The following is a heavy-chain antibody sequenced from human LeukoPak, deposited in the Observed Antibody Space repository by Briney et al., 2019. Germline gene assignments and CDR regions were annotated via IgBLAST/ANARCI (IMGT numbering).Heavy chain of an antibody. Sequence: GESLQISCKGSGSSFTSYWIGWVRQMPGKGLEWMGIIYPGDSDTRYSPSFQGQVTISADKSISTAYLQWSSLKASDTAMYYCATHGGTYDVDTAMVGSFFDYWGQGTLVTVSS. D-gene: IGHD5-18*01. CDR1: GSSFTSYW. J-gene: IGHJ4*02. CDR3: ATHGGTYDVDTAMVGSFFDY. V-gene: IGHV5-51*01. CDR2: IYPGDSDT.